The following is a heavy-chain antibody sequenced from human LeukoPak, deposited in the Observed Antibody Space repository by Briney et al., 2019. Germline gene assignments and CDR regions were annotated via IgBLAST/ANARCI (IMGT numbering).Heavy chain of an antibody. V-gene: IGHV3-23*01. D-gene: IGHD3-10*01. CDR3: ARSSRGVQGVITPPKY. Sequence: GGSLRLAWPAAAFTFSSYAISWVRQAPGKLLGWVSAISGRAGSTYYADSAKGRFTISRDNSKNTLYLQMSSLRAEATAVYYCARSSRGVQGVITPPKYWGQGTLVTVSS. J-gene: IGHJ4*02. CDR2: ISGRAGST. CDR1: AFTFSSYA.